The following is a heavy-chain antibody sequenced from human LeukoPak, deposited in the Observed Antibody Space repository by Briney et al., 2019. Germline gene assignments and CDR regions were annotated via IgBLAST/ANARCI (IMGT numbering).Heavy chain of an antibody. V-gene: IGHV3-21*01. J-gene: IGHJ4*02. CDR1: GVTLCVDS. D-gene: IGHD7-27*01. CDR3: ARDPLGRAADY. Sequence: PGGSPRLSCAPSGVTLCVDSMNWGPPAPGEGREWVSCISSSSTHMYNAESVKGRFTISRDNAKNTLYLQMNSLRAEDTAMYYCARDPLGRAADYWGQGSLVTVSS. CDR2: ISSSSTHM.